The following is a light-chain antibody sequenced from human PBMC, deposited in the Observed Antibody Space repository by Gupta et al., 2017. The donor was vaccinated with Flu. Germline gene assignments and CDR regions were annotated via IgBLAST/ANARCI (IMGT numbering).Light chain of an antibody. CDR2: ESD. CDR1: SSNIGNNY. CDR3: GTWDTSLSSYV. V-gene: IGLV1-51*02. Sequence: QSVLTQPPSISAAPGQKVTISCSGSSSNIGNNYVSWYQQRPGTSPKLLTYESDKRPSGIPDRFSGSKSGTSATLGITGLQTGDEADYYCGTWDTSLSSYVFATGTKVTVL. J-gene: IGLJ1*01.